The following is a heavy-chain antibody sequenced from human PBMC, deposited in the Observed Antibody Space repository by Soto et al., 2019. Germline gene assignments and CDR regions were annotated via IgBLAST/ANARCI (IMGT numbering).Heavy chain of an antibody. V-gene: IGHV3-15*07. CDR1: GFTFSNAW. CDR3: ATVSSRGWY. J-gene: IGHJ4*02. D-gene: IGHD6-19*01. CDR2: IKTGGEGGTT. Sequence: PGGSLRLSCPASGFTFSNAWMNWVRQAPGKGLEWVARIKTGGEGGTTDYAAPVKGRFTISRDDSKTTLYLQMNSLKTEDTAVYYCATVSSRGWYWGRGTLVTVSS.